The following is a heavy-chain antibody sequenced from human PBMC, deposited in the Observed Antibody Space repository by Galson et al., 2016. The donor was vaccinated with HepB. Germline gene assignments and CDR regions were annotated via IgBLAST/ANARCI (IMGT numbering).Heavy chain of an antibody. Sequence: SLRLSCAASGFTFSSAGMHWVRQAPGKGLEWVAVIWFDGSNTNYGDSVKGRFTVSRDNSKNTLYLQMNTLSAEDTAVYYCARAGPSSAFLSSFFDSWGPGTLVTVSS. J-gene: IGHJ4*02. CDR1: GFTFSSAG. CDR2: IWFDGSNT. D-gene: IGHD3-10*01. V-gene: IGHV3-33*01. CDR3: ARAGPSSAFLSSFFDS.